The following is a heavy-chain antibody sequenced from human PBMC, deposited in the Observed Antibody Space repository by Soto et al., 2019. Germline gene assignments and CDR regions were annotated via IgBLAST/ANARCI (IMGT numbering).Heavy chain of an antibody. CDR3: ARERGGPGTTTWYYYGMDV. J-gene: IGHJ6*02. V-gene: IGHV4-59*01. D-gene: IGHD1-1*01. CDR2: IYYSGIT. Sequence: SETLSLTCTVSGGSISSYYWSWIRQPPGKGLEWIGYIYYSGITNYNPSLKSRATISIDTSKNKFSLKLSSVTAADTAVYYCARERGGPGTTTWYYYGMDVWGQGTTVTVS. CDR1: GGSISSYY.